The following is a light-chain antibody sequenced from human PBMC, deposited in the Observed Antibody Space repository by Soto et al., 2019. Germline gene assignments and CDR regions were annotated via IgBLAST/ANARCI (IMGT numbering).Light chain of an antibody. CDR1: QSVSSN. CDR2: GAS. CDR3: QQHSNWPRT. V-gene: IGKV3-15*01. Sequence: VLTQSPATLSVSPCGRAPISCRASQSVSSNLAWYQQKPGQAPRLLIYGASTRATGIPARFSGSGSGTEFTLTISSLESEDFAVYYCQQHSNWPRTFGQGTKVDI. J-gene: IGKJ1*01.